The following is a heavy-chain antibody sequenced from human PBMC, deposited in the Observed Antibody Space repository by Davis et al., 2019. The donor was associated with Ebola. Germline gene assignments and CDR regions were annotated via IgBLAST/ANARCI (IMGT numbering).Heavy chain of an antibody. CDR1: GFTFSGSA. J-gene: IGHJ6*02. D-gene: IGHD6-13*01. Sequence: GGSLRLSCAASGFTFSGSAMHWARQASGKGLEWVGRIRSKANSYATAYAASVKGRFTISRDDSKNTAYLQMNSLKTEDTAVYYCTARIAAAGTDYYYYGMDVWGQGTTVTVSS. CDR2: IRSKANSYAT. CDR3: TARIAAAGTDYYYYGMDV. V-gene: IGHV3-73*01.